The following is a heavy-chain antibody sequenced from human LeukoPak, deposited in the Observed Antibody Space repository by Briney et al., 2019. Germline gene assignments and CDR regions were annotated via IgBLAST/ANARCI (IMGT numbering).Heavy chain of an antibody. D-gene: IGHD3-3*01. V-gene: IGHV3-74*01. Sequence: GGSLRLSCAASGFTFSSYWMHWVRRAPGKGLVWVSRINSDGSSTSYADSVKGRSTISRDNAKNTLYLQMNSLRAEDTAVYYCARGDLKIFGVVIIDYWGQGTLVTVSS. J-gene: IGHJ4*02. CDR3: ARGDLKIFGVVIIDY. CDR2: INSDGSST. CDR1: GFTFSSYW.